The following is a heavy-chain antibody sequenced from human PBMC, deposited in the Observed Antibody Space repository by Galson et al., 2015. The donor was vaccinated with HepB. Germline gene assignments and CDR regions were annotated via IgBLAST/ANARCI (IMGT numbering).Heavy chain of an antibody. CDR3: ASLPEGSYLRELGGMDV. D-gene: IGHD1-26*01. J-gene: IGHJ6*02. V-gene: IGHV3-21*01. CDR2: ISSSSSYI. Sequence: SLRLSCAASGFTFSSYSMNWVRQAPGKGLEWVSSISSSSSYIYYADSVKGRFTISRDNAKNSLYLQMNSLRAEDTAVYYCASLPEGSYLRELGGMDVWGQGTTVTVSS. CDR1: GFTFSSYS.